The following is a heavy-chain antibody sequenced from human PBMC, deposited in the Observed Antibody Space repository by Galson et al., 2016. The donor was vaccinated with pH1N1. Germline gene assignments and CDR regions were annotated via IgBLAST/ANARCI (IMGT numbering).Heavy chain of an antibody. V-gene: IGHV1-8*01. CDR1: EYSFTSYD. Sequence: SVKVSCKASEYSFTSYDINWVRQATGQGPEWMGWMNPYSGATGYSEKFQGRVTMTRDTSTSTAYMELSGLRSEDTAMYYCARDVGSYSAYLRASYTHDAFDLWGQGTMIIVSS. J-gene: IGHJ3*01. CDR2: MNPYSGAT. D-gene: IGHD3-3*01. CDR3: ARDVGSYSAYLRASYTHDAFDL.